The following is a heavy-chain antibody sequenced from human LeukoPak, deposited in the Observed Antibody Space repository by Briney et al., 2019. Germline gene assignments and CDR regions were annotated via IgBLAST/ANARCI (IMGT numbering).Heavy chain of an antibody. V-gene: IGHV1-69*06. CDR1: GGTFSSYA. D-gene: IGHD2-15*01. CDR3: ARVARGYCSGGSCYSGWFDP. J-gene: IGHJ5*02. Sequence: GSSVKVSCKASGGTFSSYAISWVRQAPGQGLEWMGGIIPIFGTANYAQKSQGRVTITADKSTSTAYMELSSLRSEDTAVYYCARVARGYCSGGSCYSGWFDPWGQGTLVTVSS. CDR2: IIPIFGTA.